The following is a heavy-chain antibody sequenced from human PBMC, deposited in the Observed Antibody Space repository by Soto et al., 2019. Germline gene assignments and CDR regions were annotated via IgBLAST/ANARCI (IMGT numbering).Heavy chain of an antibody. J-gene: IGHJ5*02. V-gene: IGHV1-18*01. CDR1: GYTFTSYG. Sequence: GASVKVSCKASGYTFTSYGISWVRRAPGQGLEWMGWISAYNGNTNYAQKLQGRVTMTTDTSTSTAYMELSSLRSDDTAVYYCAREPLRGSSGSSAWGQGTLVTVSS. CDR3: AREPLRGSSGSSA. CDR2: ISAYNGNT. D-gene: IGHD6-19*01.